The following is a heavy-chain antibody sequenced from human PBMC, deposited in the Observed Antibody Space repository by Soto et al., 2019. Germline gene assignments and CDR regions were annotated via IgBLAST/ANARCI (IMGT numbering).Heavy chain of an antibody. D-gene: IGHD5-18*01. Sequence: QVQLVQSGAEVKKPGSSVKVSCKASGGTFSSYAISWVRQAPGQGLEWMGGIIPIFGTANYAQKFQGRVTITADESTITSYMELSSLRSEDTAVYYCARVIQLWLGYYYYGMDVWCQGTTVTVSS. CDR1: GGTFSSYA. CDR2: IIPIFGTA. CDR3: ARVIQLWLGYYYYGMDV. V-gene: IGHV1-69*01. J-gene: IGHJ6*02.